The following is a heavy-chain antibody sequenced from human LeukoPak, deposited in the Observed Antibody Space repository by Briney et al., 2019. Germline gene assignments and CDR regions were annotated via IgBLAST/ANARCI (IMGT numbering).Heavy chain of an antibody. Sequence: ASVKVSCKASGYTFTCYYMHWVRQAPGQGLEWMGRINPNSGGTNYAQKFQGRVTITRDTSISTAYMDLSRLRSDDTAVYHCAREPLDSSSWSYYFDYWGQGTLVTVSS. V-gene: IGHV1-2*06. J-gene: IGHJ4*02. CDR2: INPNSGGT. CDR1: GYTFTCYY. CDR3: AREPLDSSSWSYYFDY. D-gene: IGHD6-13*01.